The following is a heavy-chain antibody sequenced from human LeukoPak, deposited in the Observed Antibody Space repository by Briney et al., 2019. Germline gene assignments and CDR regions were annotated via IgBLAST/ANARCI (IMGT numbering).Heavy chain of an antibody. CDR1: GGSISSYY. Sequence: SETLSVTCTVSGGSISSYYWSWIRQPPGKGLEWIGYIYYSGSTNYNPSLKSRVTISVDTSKNQFSLKLSSVTAADTAVYYCALGSGSYSYWGQGTLVTVSS. V-gene: IGHV4-59*01. J-gene: IGHJ4*02. CDR3: ALGSGSYSY. CDR2: IYYSGST. D-gene: IGHD1-26*01.